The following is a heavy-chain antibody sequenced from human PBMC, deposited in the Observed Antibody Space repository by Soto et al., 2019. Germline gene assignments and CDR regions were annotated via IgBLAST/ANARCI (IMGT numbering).Heavy chain of an antibody. J-gene: IGHJ4*02. V-gene: IGHV3-15*01. CDR2: IKSRAESETT. D-gene: IGHD3-3*01. CDR1: GFTFSNVW. CDR3: VKVLPHANRCLDY. Sequence: GGSLRLSCAASGFTFSNVWLSWVRQGPGKGLEWLGRIKSRAESETTDYAPPARGRFIISRDDSENMLYLQLNSLNSEDTGVYYCVKVLPHANRCLDYWGQGTPVTVSS.